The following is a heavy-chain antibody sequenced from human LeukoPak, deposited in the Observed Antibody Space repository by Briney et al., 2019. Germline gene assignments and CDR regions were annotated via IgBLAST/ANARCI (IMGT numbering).Heavy chain of an antibody. V-gene: IGHV4-59*01. CDR2: IYYTGNT. CDR3: ARDRLQLQS. D-gene: IGHD1-1*01. CDR1: GGSISNYY. Sequence: SETLSLTCTVSGGSISNYYWNWIRQPPGKGLEWIGYIYYTGNTNYNPSLKSRVTISVDMSKNQFSLKLSSATAADTAVYYCARDRLQLQSWGQGTLVTVSS. J-gene: IGHJ5*02.